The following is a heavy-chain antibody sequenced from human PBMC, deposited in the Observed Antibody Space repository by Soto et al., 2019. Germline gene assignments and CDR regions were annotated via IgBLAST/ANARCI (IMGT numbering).Heavy chain of an antibody. V-gene: IGHV1-69*12. CDR2: IIPIFGTA. J-gene: IGHJ6*02. CDR1: GGTFSSYA. D-gene: IGHD6-13*01. Sequence: QVQLVQSGAEVKKPGSSVKVSCKASGGTFSSYAISWVRQAPGQGHEWMGGIIPIFGTADYAQKFQGRVTITADESTSTAYMELSSLRSEDTAVYYCASLIAAAGPPHSPRYYYGMDVWGHGTTVTVSS. CDR3: ASLIAAAGPPHSPRYYYGMDV.